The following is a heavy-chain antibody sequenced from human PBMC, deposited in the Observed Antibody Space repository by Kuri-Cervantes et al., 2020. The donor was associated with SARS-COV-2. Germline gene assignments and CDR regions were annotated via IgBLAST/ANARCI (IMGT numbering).Heavy chain of an antibody. CDR3: TRYSYYDGAGYRQDAFDM. CDR2: ISNTGSTI. D-gene: IGHD2-21*01. CDR1: GFTFSTYR. Sequence: GGSLRLSCAASGFTFSTYRMHWIRQAPGRGLEWLSYISNTGSTIYYADSVKGRFNISRDNAKNSLSLQMNSLRAEDTAVYYCTRYSYYDGAGYRQDAFDMWGQGTMVTVSS. V-gene: IGHV3-48*04. J-gene: IGHJ3*02.